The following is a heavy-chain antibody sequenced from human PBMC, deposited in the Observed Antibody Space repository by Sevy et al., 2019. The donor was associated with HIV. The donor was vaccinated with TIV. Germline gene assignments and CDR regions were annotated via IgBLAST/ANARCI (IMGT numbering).Heavy chain of an antibody. J-gene: IGHJ3*02. CDR2: LYAGGGT. CDR3: ARGYSDGYFSSHAFDI. V-gene: IGHV3-53*01. Sequence: GESLKISCAASGFTVSGYYMSWVRQAPGKGLEWVSLLYAGGGTYYADSVKGRFTISRDNSKNTLYLQMNSLTAEDTAVYYCARGYSDGYFSSHAFDIWGQGTMVTVSS. CDR1: GFTVSGYY. D-gene: IGHD5-18*01.